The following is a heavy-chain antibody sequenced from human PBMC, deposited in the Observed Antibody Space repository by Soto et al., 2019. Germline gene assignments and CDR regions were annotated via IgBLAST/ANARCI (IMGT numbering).Heavy chain of an antibody. Sequence: SETLSLTCTVSGGSISSSSYYWGWIRQPPGKGLEWIGSIYYSGSTYYNPSLKSRVTISVDTSKNQFSLKLSSVTAADTAVYYCARHKGGNPDFDYWGQGTLVTVSS. CDR3: ARHKGGNPDFDY. CDR2: IYYSGST. V-gene: IGHV4-39*01. CDR1: GGSISSSSYY. D-gene: IGHD2-15*01. J-gene: IGHJ4*02.